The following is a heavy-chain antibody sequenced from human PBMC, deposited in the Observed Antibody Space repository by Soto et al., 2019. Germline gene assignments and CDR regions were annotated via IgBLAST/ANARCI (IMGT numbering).Heavy chain of an antibody. CDR1: GFTFSSYA. J-gene: IGHJ4*02. D-gene: IGHD4-17*01. CDR2: ISYDGSNK. CDR3: AREIEDYGDYWYYFDY. V-gene: IGHV3-30-3*01. Sequence: QVQLVESGGGVVQPGRSLRLSCAASGFTFSSYAMHWVRHAPGKGLEWVAVISYDGSNKYYADSVKGRFTISRDNSKNTLYLQMNSLRAEDTAVYYCAREIEDYGDYWYYFDYWGQGTLGTVSS.